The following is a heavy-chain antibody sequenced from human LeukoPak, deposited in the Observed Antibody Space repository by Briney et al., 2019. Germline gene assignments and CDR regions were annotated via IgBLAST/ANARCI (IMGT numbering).Heavy chain of an antibody. J-gene: IGHJ2*01. CDR1: GGSISSYY. CDR3: ARGDFRGYNSSPPLRYFDL. D-gene: IGHD5-24*01. CDR2: IYYGGST. Sequence: SETLSLTCTVSGGSISSYYWSWIRQPPGKGLEWIGYIYYGGSTEHQPSLKSRVTISVDTSKNQFSLKLSSVTAADTAVYYCARGDFRGYNSSPPLRYFDLWGRGTLVTVSS. V-gene: IGHV4-59*01.